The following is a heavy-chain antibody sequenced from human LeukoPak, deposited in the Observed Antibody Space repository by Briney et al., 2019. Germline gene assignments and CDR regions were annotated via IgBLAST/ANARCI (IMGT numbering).Heavy chain of an antibody. CDR1: GFTFSDYY. J-gene: IGHJ1*01. D-gene: IGHD3-22*01. CDR2: ISSSGSTI. CDR3: ARARYYYDSSGFEH. Sequence: GGSLRLSCAASGFTFSDYYMSWIRQAPGKGLEWVSYISSSGSTIYYADSVKGRFTISRDNAKNSLYLQMNSLRAEDTAVYYCARARYYYDSSGFEHWGQGTLVTVSS. V-gene: IGHV3-11*04.